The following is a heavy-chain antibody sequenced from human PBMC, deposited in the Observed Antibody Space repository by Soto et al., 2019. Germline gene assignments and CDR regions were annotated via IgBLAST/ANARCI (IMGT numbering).Heavy chain of an antibody. CDR1: GYTFTSYG. J-gene: IGHJ6*02. Sequence: ASEKVSCKASGYTFTSYGISWVRQAPGQGLEWMGWISAYNGNTNYAQKLQGRVTMTTDTSTSTAYMELRSLRSDDTAVYYCARYCSSTSCYEDVGMDVWGQGTTVTVSS. CDR2: ISAYNGNT. V-gene: IGHV1-18*04. D-gene: IGHD2-2*01. CDR3: ARYCSSTSCYEDVGMDV.